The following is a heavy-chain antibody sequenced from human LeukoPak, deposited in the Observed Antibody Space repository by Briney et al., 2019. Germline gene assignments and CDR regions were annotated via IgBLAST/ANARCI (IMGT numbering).Heavy chain of an antibody. Sequence: GESLKISCKGSGYSFTSYWIGWVRQMPGKGLEWMGIIYPGDSDTRYSPSFQGQVTISADKSISTAYLQWSSLKASDTAMYYCATNTAMVTDYDYYMDVWGKGTTVTVSS. D-gene: IGHD5-18*01. CDR3: ATNTAMVTDYDYYMDV. CDR2: IYPGDSDT. J-gene: IGHJ6*03. CDR1: GYSFTSYW. V-gene: IGHV5-51*01.